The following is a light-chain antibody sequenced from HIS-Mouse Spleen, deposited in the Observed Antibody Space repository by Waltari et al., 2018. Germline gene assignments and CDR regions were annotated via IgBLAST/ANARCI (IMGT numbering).Light chain of an antibody. J-gene: IGLJ2*01. CDR1: ALPKKY. V-gene: IGLV3-10*01. CDR3: YSTDSSGNHRV. CDR2: EDR. Sequence: SYALTQPPSVSVSPGQTARITCSGDALPKKYAYWYQQKSGQAPVLVIYEDRKRPPGIPERFSGSSSGSMATFTISGSQVEDEAEYYCYSTDSSGNHRVFGGGTKLTVL.